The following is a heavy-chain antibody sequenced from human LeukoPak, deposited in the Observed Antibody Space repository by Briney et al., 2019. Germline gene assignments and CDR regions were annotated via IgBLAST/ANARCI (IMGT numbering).Heavy chain of an antibody. CDR1: EVTFSNTW. CDR2: IKSKTDGGTT. J-gene: IGHJ6*03. CDR3: AKSMLRGYYYMDV. V-gene: IGHV3-15*01. Sequence: GGSLRLSCVASEVTFSNTWMNWVRQAPGKGLEWVGRIKSKTDGGTTDYAAPVKGRFTILRDDSKNTVYLQMNSLRPEDTAVYYCAKSMLRGYYYMDVWGKGTTVIISS. D-gene: IGHD3-10*01.